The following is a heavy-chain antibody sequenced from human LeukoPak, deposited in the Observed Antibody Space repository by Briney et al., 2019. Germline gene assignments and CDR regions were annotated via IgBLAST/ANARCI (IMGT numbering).Heavy chain of an antibody. CDR1: GYTFTGYY. D-gene: IGHD3-16*02. Sequence: ASVKVSCKASGYTFTGYYMHWVRQAAGQGLEWMGWINPNSGGTNYAQKFQGRVTMTRGTSISTAYMELSRLRSDDTAVYYCATRLYADSYYFDYWGQGPLVTVSS. V-gene: IGHV1-2*02. CDR2: INPNSGGT. J-gene: IGHJ4*02. CDR3: ATRLYADSYYFDY.